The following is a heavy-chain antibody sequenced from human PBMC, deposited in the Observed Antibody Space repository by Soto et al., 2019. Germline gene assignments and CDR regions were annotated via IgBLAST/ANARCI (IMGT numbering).Heavy chain of an antibody. V-gene: IGHV4-4*02. CDR3: VCNGYYSLEY. Sequence: QVQLQESGPGLVKPSGTLSLTCAVSGDSMTSSDWWSWVRQAPGKGLEWIGEIHYSGDINYDPSLRSRVTISVDRSKNQFSLNLSSVKAADTAVYFCVCNGYYSLEYWGQGTLVIVSP. CDR1: GDSMTSSDW. CDR2: IHYSGDI. J-gene: IGHJ4*02. D-gene: IGHD3-22*01.